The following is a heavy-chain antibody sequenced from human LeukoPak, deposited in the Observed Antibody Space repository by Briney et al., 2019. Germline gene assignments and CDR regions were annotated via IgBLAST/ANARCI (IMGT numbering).Heavy chain of an antibody. V-gene: IGHV1-69*13. Sequence: GASVKVSCKASGGTFSSYAISWVRQAPGQGLEWMGGIIPILGTANYAQKFQGRVTITADESTSTAYMELSSLRSEDTAVYYCARGGYYDSSGYYYGVYWGQGTLVTVSS. D-gene: IGHD3-22*01. J-gene: IGHJ4*02. CDR1: GGTFSSYA. CDR3: ARGGYYDSSGYYYGVY. CDR2: IIPILGTA.